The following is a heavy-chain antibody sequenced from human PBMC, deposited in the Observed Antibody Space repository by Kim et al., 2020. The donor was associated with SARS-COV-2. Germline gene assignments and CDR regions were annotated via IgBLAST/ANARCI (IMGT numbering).Heavy chain of an antibody. CDR3: ARSSFHDYGDYGFHYYYGMDV. CDR2: LSAYNGNT. V-gene: IGHV1-18*01. D-gene: IGHD4-17*01. J-gene: IGHJ6*02. CDR1: GYTFTSYG. Sequence: ASVKVSCKASGYTFTSYGISWVRQAPGQGLEWMGWLSAYNGNTTYAPKLQGRVTMTTDTSTSTAYMELRSLRSDDTAVYCCARSSFHDYGDYGFHYYYGMDVWGQGTTVTVSS.